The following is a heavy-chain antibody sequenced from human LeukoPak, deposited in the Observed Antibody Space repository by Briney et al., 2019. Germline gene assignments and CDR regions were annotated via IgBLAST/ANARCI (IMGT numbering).Heavy chain of an antibody. J-gene: IGHJ4*02. V-gene: IGHV1-2*06. Sequence: ASVKVSCKASGYTFTGYYMHWVRQAPGQGLEWMGRINPNSGGTNYAQKFQGRVTMTRDTSISTAYMELSRLRSDDTAIYYCAKGPQLGSGYHPDYWGQGTLVTVSS. CDR1: GYTFTGYY. CDR2: INPNSGGT. CDR3: AKGPQLGSGYHPDY. D-gene: IGHD3-22*01.